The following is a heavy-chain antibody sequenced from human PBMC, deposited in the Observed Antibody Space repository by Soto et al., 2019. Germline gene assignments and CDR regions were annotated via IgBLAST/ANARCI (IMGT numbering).Heavy chain of an antibody. J-gene: IGHJ6*02. Sequence: SETLSLTCTVSGGSISSSSYYWGWIRQPPGKGLEWIGSIYYSGSTYYNPSLKSRVTISVDTSKNQFSLKLSSVTAADTAVYYCARRLTTARNYYYYGMDVWGQGTTVTVSS. D-gene: IGHD4-4*01. CDR3: ARRLTTARNYYYYGMDV. V-gene: IGHV4-39*01. CDR2: IYYSGST. CDR1: GGSISSSSYY.